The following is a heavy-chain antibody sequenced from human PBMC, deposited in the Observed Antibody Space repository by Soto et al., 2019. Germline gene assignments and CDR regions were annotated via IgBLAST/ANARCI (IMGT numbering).Heavy chain of an antibody. Sequence: EVQLLESGGGLVQPGGSLRLSCAASGFTFGSFAMSGVRKVQGKGRGWVSAFSGGGGSKYYADSVKGGFTISRDNSKNTLYLQMNSLRAEDTAVYYCAKGIGGAGPYNWFDPWGQGTLVTVSS. CDR2: FSGGGGSK. V-gene: IGHV3-23*01. CDR1: GFTFGSFA. D-gene: IGHD3-16*01. CDR3: AKGIGGAGPYNWFDP. J-gene: IGHJ5*02.